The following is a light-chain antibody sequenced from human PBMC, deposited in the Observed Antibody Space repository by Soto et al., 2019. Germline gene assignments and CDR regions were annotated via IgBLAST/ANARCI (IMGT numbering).Light chain of an antibody. CDR2: GAS. CDR1: QSVSSN. J-gene: IGKJ1*01. V-gene: IGKV3-15*01. Sequence: EVVMTQSPATLSVSPGEGATLSCRASQSVSSNLAWYQQKRGQAPRLLIYGASTRAAGIPARFSGSGSGTEFTLTMSSLQSEDFATYYCQQSYSTPPWTFGQGTKVDIK. CDR3: QQSYSTPPWT.